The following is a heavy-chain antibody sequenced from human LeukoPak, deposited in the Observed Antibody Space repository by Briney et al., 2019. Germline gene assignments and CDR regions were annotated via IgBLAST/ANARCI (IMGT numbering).Heavy chain of an antibody. CDR2: IYDSGST. J-gene: IGHJ4*02. CDR1: GGSISSGGKY. D-gene: IGHD3-22*01. V-gene: IGHV4-31*03. Sequence: PSQTLSLTCTVSGGSISSGGKYWSGIRQHPGKGLEWIGYIYDSGSTYYNPSLKSRVTISGDTSKNQFSLQLSSVTAADTAVYYCATDSGGYRSKLDYWGQGTLVTVSS. CDR3: ATDSGGYRSKLDY.